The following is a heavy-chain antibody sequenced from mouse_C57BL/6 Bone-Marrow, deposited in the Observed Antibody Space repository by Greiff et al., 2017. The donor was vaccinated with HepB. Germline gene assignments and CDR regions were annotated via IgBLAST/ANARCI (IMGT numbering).Heavy chain of an antibody. CDR3: ARRRGYDEGYYFDY. J-gene: IGHJ2*01. V-gene: IGHV1-81*01. Sequence: VKLMESGAELARPGASVKLSCKASGYTFTSYGISWVKQRTGQGLEWIGEIYPRSGNTYYNEKFKGKATLTADKSSSTAYMELRSLTSEDSAVYFCARRRGYDEGYYFDYWGQGTTLTVSS. CDR1: GYTFTSYG. D-gene: IGHD2-2*01. CDR2: IYPRSGNT.